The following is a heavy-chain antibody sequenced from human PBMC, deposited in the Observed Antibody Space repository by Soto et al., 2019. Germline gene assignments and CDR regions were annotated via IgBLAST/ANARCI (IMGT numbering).Heavy chain of an antibody. CDR1: GFTFSSYS. Sequence: GGSLRLSCAASGFTFSSYSMNWVRQAPGKGLEWVSYISSSSSTIYYADSVKGRFTISRDNAKNSLYLQMNSLRAEDTAVYYCGRVRYSSSSYYMDVWGKGTTVTVSS. D-gene: IGHD6-6*01. CDR2: ISSSSSTI. V-gene: IGHV3-48*01. J-gene: IGHJ6*03. CDR3: GRVRYSSSSYYMDV.